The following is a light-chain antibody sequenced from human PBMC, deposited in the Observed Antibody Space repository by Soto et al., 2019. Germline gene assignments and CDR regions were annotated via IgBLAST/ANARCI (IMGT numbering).Light chain of an antibody. CDR1: QNISVW. J-gene: IGKJ2*01. CDR3: QQYDSSSPT. V-gene: IGKV1-5*01. Sequence: DIQMTQSPSTLSASVGDGVTITCRASQNISVWLAWYQQRPGKAPKFLMYDASSLETGVPSRFSGSGSGTEFTPTIRSLQPHDSATYYCQQYDSSSPTFGQGTKLEIK. CDR2: DAS.